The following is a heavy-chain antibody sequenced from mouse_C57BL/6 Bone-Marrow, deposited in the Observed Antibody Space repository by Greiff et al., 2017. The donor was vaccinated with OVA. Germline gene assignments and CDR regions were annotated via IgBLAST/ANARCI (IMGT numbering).Heavy chain of an antibody. CDR3: ASGDGNYRAMDY. J-gene: IGHJ4*01. CDR1: GYAFSSYW. CDR2: IYPGDGDT. D-gene: IGHD2-1*01. Sequence: HVQLKQSGAELVKPGASVKISCKASGYAFSSYWMNWVKQRPGKGLEWIGQIYPGDGDTNYNGKFKGKATLTADKSSSTAYMQLSSLTSEDSAVYFCASGDGNYRAMDYWGQGTSVTVSS. V-gene: IGHV1-80*01.